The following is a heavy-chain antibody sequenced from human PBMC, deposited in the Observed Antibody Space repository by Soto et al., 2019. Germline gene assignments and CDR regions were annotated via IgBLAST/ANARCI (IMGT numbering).Heavy chain of an antibody. J-gene: IGHJ6*02. CDR2: IKPNSGGT. V-gene: IGHV1-2*04. CDR3: ARETYYDFWSGPRHNSYYVMDF. CDR1: GYTFTGKY. D-gene: IGHD3-3*01. Sequence: TAVKVSCKASGYTFTGKYLHWLRQAPEKGLEWMGWIKPNSGGTNYAQKFQGWVTMTRDTAISTAYMELSRLRSDDTAVYYCARETYYDFWSGPRHNSYYVMDFWVQGTTVTVSS.